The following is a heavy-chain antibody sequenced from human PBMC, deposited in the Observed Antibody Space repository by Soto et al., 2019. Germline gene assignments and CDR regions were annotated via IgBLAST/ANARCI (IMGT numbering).Heavy chain of an antibody. CDR2: VYYTGST. J-gene: IGHJ4*02. D-gene: IGHD6-6*01. V-gene: IGHV4-59*01. Sequence: QVQLQESGPGLVKPSETLSLTCRVSGGSMSGYYWSWVRLAPGKGLEWIGYVYYTGSTNYNPSLQSRVSISVDTSNKHFSLSLSLVTAAVTAVYFCARSIAVPSGHIDHWGQGIRVTISS. CDR3: ARSIAVPSGHIDH. CDR1: GGSMSGYY.